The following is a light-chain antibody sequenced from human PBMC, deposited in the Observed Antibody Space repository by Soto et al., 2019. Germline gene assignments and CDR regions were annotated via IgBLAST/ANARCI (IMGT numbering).Light chain of an antibody. J-gene: IGKJ4*01. CDR2: GAS. V-gene: IGKV3-20*01. CDR1: QSISNNY. CDR3: QHYGAHQT. Sequence: EIVLTQSPGTLSLSPGERATLSCRASQSISNNYVAWYQQKHGQAPRLLIYGASTRATGIPDRFSGTGSGTHFTITISSLEPEDVAVYDCQHYGAHQTVGGGTKVEIK.